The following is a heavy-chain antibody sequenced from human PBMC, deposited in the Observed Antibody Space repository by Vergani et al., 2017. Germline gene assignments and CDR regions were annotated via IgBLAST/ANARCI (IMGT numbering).Heavy chain of an antibody. Sequence: EVQLLESGGGLVQPGGSLRLSCAASGFTFSSYAMSWVRQAPGKGLEWVSPISGSGGSTYYADSVKGRFTISRDNSKNTLYLQMNSLRAEDTAVYYCAKAGIVVPAAITGIRAYYYYYMDVWGKGTTVTVSS. J-gene: IGHJ6*03. CDR3: AKAGIVVPAAITGIRAYYYYYMDV. D-gene: IGHD2-2*01. CDR1: GFTFSSYA. CDR2: ISGSGGST. V-gene: IGHV3-23*01.